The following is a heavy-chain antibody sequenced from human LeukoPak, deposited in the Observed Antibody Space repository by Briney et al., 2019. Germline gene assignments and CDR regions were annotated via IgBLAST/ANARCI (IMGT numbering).Heavy chain of an antibody. V-gene: IGHV1-2*02. Sequence: ASVTVSCKASGYIFTAYYLRWVRQAPGQGLEWMGWIKANSGDTNYARKFQGRVTMTRDTSISTVYMELSRLTSDDTAVYYCTRIGDGYPYWGQGTLVTVSS. D-gene: IGHD5-24*01. J-gene: IGHJ4*02. CDR2: IKANSGDT. CDR1: GYIFTAYY. CDR3: TRIGDGYPY.